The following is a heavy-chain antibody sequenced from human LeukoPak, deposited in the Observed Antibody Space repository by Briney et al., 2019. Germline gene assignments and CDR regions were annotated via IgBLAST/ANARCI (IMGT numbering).Heavy chain of an antibody. D-gene: IGHD5-12*01. Sequence: GGSLRLSCAASGFIFSDYYISWIRQAPGKGLEWVSYISSSGTTMSYVDSVRGRFTISKDNAKNSVYLQMKSLRAEDTAVYYCTRDSAYNAFDIWGQGTMVSVSS. CDR1: GFIFSDYY. V-gene: IGHV3-11*01. J-gene: IGHJ3*02. CDR3: TRDSAYNAFDI. CDR2: ISSSGTTM.